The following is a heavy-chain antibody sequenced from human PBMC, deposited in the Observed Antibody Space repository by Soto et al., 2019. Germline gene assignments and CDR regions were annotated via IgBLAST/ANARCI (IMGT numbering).Heavy chain of an antibody. J-gene: IGHJ4*02. CDR2: IYRGGGT. CDR1: GFTVSSNH. V-gene: IGHV3-53*01. CDR3: AGHGRNSV. Sequence: EVQLVESGGGLTQPGGSLRLSCAVSGFTVSSNHVSWVRQATGKGLEWVSIIYRGGGTYYADSVKGRFAISRDNSKNTVYLQMNSLSTEDTAVYYCAGHGRNSVWGQGTLVTVSS. D-gene: IGHD4-4*01.